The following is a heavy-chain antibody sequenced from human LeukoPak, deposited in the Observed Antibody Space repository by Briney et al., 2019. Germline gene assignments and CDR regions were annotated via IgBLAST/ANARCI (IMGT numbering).Heavy chain of an antibody. CDR2: LSYSGTNK. D-gene: IGHD5-24*01. V-gene: IGHV3-30*03. CDR1: GFTFSRYG. J-gene: IGHJ2*01. CDR3: ARDRNRDGYNFLDWYFDL. Sequence: GRSLGLSCAASGFTFSRYGMHWVRQAPGKGLEWVAVLSYSGTNKYYADSVKGRFTISRDTSKNTVYLQMNSLRAEDTAVYHCARDRNRDGYNFLDWYFDLWGRGTLVTVSS.